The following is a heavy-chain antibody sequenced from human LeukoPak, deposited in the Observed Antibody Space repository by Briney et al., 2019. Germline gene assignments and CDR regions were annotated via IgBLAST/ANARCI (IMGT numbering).Heavy chain of an antibody. CDR2: ISGSGGST. CDR3: AKVSGVNWNDRPPTDEFDY. J-gene: IGHJ4*02. D-gene: IGHD1-1*01. CDR1: GFTFSSYA. V-gene: IGHV3-23*01. Sequence: PGGSLRLSCAASGFTFSSYAMSWVRQAPGKGLEWVSAISGSGGSTYYADSVKGRFTISRDNSKNTLYLQMNSLRAEDPAVYYCAKVSGVNWNDRPPTDEFDYWGREPWSPSPQ.